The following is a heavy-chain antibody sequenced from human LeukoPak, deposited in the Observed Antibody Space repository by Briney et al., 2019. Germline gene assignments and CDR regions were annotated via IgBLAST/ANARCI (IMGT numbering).Heavy chain of an antibody. CDR3: AREGYDFWSGYHDY. Sequence: PGGSLRLSCAASGLTFSSYEMNWVRQAPGKGLEWVSYISSSGSTIYYADSVKGRFTISRDNAKNSLYLQMNSLRAEDTAVYYCAREGYDFWSGYHDYWGQGTLVTVSS. CDR1: GLTFSSYE. CDR2: ISSSGSTI. V-gene: IGHV3-48*03. D-gene: IGHD3-3*01. J-gene: IGHJ4*02.